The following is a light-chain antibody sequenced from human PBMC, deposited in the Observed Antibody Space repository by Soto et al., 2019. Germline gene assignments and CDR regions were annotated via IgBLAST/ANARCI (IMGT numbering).Light chain of an antibody. CDR3: AAWDDSLSGWV. CDR2: TNN. Sequence: QSVLTQPPSASGTPGQRVTISCSGRNSNIGSNYVYWYQQVPGTAPKLLIYTNNQRPPGVPDRFSGSKSATSASLAIGGLRSEDEADYYCAAWDDSLSGWVFGGGTKLTVL. CDR1: NSNIGSNY. V-gene: IGLV1-47*01. J-gene: IGLJ3*02.